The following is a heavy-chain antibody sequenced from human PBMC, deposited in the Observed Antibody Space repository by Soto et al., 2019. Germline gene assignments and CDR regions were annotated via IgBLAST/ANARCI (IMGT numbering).Heavy chain of an antibody. D-gene: IGHD6-13*01. CDR3: ARGGAAAGTLDY. J-gene: IGHJ4*02. CDR2: IYYSGST. V-gene: IGHV4-59*01. Sequence: ETLSLTCSVSGGSMRSYYWGWIRQPPGEGLEWIGYIYYSGSTNYNPSLNSRVTISVDTSKNQFSLDLSSVTAADTAVYYCARGGAAAGTLDYWGQGTLVTVSS. CDR1: GGSMRSYY.